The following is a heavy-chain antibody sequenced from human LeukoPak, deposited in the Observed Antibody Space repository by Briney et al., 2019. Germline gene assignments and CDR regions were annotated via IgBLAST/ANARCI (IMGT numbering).Heavy chain of an antibody. J-gene: IGHJ4*02. CDR2: ISGSDGST. CDR1: GFTFSSYA. Sequence: GGSLRLSCAASGFTFSSYAMSWVRQAPGKGLEWVSAISGSDGSTYYADSVKGRFTISRDNSKNTLYLQMNSLRAEDTAAYYCAKAIVVPAAIRYFDYWGQGTLVTVSS. CDR3: AKAIVVPAAIRYFDY. V-gene: IGHV3-23*01. D-gene: IGHD2-2*01.